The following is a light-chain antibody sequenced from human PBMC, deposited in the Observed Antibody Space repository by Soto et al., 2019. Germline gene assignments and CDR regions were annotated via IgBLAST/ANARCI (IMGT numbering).Light chain of an antibody. CDR2: GAS. CDR1: HSVITN. Sequence: IVMTQSPDTLFVLPGERVTLSCRASHSVITNLAWYQHKPGQAPRLLIYGASTRAAGIPARFSGSGSGTEFTLTISSLQSEDFAFYYCQQYNDWPLPTFGGGTKVEIK. J-gene: IGKJ4*01. CDR3: QQYNDWPLPT. V-gene: IGKV3-15*01.